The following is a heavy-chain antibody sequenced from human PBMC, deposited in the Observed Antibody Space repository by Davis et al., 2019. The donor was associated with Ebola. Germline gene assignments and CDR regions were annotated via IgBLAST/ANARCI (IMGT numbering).Heavy chain of an antibody. CDR3: AGTDAIYGDYGY. V-gene: IGHV5-51*01. CDR1: QYIYANRW. J-gene: IGHJ4*02. CDR2: IYPGDSDT. Sequence: GEPLKISCKGSQYIYANRWIGWVRQMPGKGLEWMGIIYPGDSDTRYSPSFQGQVTISADKSISTAYLQWSSLKASDTAMYYCAGTDAIYGDYGYWGQGTLVTVSS. D-gene: IGHD4-17*01.